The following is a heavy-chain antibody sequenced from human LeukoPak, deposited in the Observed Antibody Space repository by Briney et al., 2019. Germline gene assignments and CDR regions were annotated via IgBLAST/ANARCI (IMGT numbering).Heavy chain of an antibody. Sequence: SGPTPVNPTQTLTLTCTFSGFSLTTGGVAVAWIRQPPGKALEWLAVIYGNDDKRYSPSLMSRLSITKDTSKNQVVLTMTNMDPADTATYFCAHRQMSTFDYWGQGTLVTVSS. D-gene: IGHD5-24*01. CDR2: IYGNDDK. J-gene: IGHJ4*02. CDR3: AHRQMSTFDY. V-gene: IGHV2-5*01. CDR1: GFSLTTGGVA.